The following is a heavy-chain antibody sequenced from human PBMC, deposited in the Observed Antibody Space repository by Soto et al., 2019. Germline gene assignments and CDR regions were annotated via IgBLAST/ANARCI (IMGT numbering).Heavy chain of an antibody. CDR2: IYYSGST. V-gene: IGHV4-31*03. Sequence: PSETLSLTCTVSGGSISSGGYYWSWIRQHPGKGLEWIGYIYYSGSTYYNPSLKSRVTISVDTSKNQFSLKLSSVTAADTAVYYCARGLSSGSWSRQSQHRLYFDPWGQGTLVTAPQ. J-gene: IGHJ5*02. CDR1: GGSISSGGYY. D-gene: IGHD6-13*01. CDR3: ARGLSSGSWSRQSQHRLYFDP.